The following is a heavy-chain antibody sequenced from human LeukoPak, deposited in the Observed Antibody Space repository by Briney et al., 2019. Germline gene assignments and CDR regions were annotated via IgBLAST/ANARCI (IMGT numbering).Heavy chain of an antibody. D-gene: IGHD3-3*01. Sequence: SETLSLTCAVYGGPFSGYYWSWIRQPPGKGLEWIGEINHSGSTNYNPSPKSRVTISVDTSKNQFSLKLSSVTAADTAVYYCARGLEEDGMDVWGQGTTVTVSS. V-gene: IGHV4-34*01. CDR3: ARGLEEDGMDV. CDR2: INHSGST. J-gene: IGHJ6*02. CDR1: GGPFSGYY.